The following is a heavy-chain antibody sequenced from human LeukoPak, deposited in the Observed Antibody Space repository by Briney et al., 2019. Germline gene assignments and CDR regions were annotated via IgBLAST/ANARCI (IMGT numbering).Heavy chain of an antibody. J-gene: IGHJ4*02. V-gene: IGHV1-2*06. CDR2: INANSGAK. CDR1: GYTFADYF. CDR3: ARDVSSTPNWEFDY. D-gene: IGHD1-26*01. Sequence: GASVKVSCKTSGYTFADYFIHWVRQAPGQGLEWMGRINANSGAKEYQQKFQGRVTMTRDTSISTAYVEVNWLISDDTAIYYCARDVSSTPNWEFDYWGQGTLVTVSS.